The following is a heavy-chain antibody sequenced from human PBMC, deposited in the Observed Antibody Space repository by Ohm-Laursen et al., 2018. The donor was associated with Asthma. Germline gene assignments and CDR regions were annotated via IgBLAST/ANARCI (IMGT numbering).Heavy chain of an antibody. D-gene: IGHD3-3*01. CDR1: GFTFSSYS. V-gene: IGHV3-23*01. J-gene: IGHJ4*02. CDR2: ISGSGGST. CDR3: ARDVMEWYLPAFDF. Sequence: SLRLSCSASGFTFSSYSMNWVRQAPGKGLEWVSAISGSGGSTYYADSVKGRFTISRDNSKNTLYLQMNSLRPDDTAVYYCARDVMEWYLPAFDFWGQGTLVTVSS.